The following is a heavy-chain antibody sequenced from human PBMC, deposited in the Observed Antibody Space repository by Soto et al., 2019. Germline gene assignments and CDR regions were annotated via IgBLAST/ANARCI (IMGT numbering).Heavy chain of an antibody. CDR1: GGSISSGGYY. V-gene: IGHV4-31*03. CDR3: ARAEMGPNIAVAGNWFDP. CDR2: IYYSGST. Sequence: QVQLQESGPGLVKPSQTLSLTCTVSGGSISSGGYYWSWIRQHPGKGLEWIGYIYYSGSTYYNPSLKSRVTISVDTSKNQFSLKLSSVTAADTAVYYCARAEMGPNIAVAGNWFDPWGQGTLVTVSS. J-gene: IGHJ5*02. D-gene: IGHD6-19*01.